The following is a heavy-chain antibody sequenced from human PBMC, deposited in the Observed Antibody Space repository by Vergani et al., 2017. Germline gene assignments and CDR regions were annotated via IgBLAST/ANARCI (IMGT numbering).Heavy chain of an antibody. CDR3: ARARDDILTGYYSYWFDP. J-gene: IGHJ5*02. CDR1: GGTFSSYA. D-gene: IGHD3-9*01. Sequence: QVQLVQSGAEVKKPGSSVKVSCKASGGTFSSYAISWVRQAPGQGLEWMGGIIPIFGTANYAQKFQGRVTITADESTSTAYMELSSLRSEDTAVYYCARARDDILTGYYSYWFDPWGQGTLVTVSS. CDR2: IIPIFGTA. V-gene: IGHV1-69*12.